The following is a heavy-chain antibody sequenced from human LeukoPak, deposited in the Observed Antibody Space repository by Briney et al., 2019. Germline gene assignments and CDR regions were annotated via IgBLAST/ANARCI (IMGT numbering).Heavy chain of an antibody. CDR2: IRFDELDR. CDR3: ARTHCSDDSCLSPYYYYYLDV. J-gene: IGHJ6*03. Sequence: GGSLRLSCAASGFTFRTYGMHWVRQAPGKGLEWVSFIRFDELDRYYADSVKGRFFIYRDNSRSTLYLQMNSLRAEDTAVYYCARTHCSDDSCLSPYYYYYLDVWGKGTTVTVSS. CDR1: GFTFRTYG. D-gene: IGHD2-15*01. V-gene: IGHV3-30*02.